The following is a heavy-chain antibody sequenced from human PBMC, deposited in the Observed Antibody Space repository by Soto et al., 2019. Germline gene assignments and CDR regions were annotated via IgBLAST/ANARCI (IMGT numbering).Heavy chain of an antibody. CDR2: IRDKAKSYTT. J-gene: IGHJ4*02. CDR1: GFTFSDYY. CDR3: VKFGFAKEDY. V-gene: IGHV3-72*01. Sequence: EVQLVESGGCLVQPGGSLRLSCAASGFTFSDYYMDWVRQAPGKGLEWVGRIRDKAKSYTTDYAASVNGRFTMSRDDSKSSVYLQMSSLKTEDTAVYYCVKFGFAKEDYWGQGTLVTVSS. D-gene: IGHD3-10*01.